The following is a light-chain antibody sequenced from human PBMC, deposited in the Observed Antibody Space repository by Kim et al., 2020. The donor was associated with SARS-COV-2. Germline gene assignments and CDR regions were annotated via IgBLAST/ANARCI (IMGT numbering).Light chain of an antibody. CDR3: QQYGNSPWT. J-gene: IGKJ1*01. CDR1: QSVSSSY. Sequence: EIVLTQSPGTLSLSPGERVTLSCRASQSVSSSYLAWYQQKPGQAPRLLIYGASSGATGIPDRFSGSGSGTDFTLTISRLEPEDFAVYYCQQYGNSPWTFGQGTKVDIK. CDR2: GAS. V-gene: IGKV3-20*01.